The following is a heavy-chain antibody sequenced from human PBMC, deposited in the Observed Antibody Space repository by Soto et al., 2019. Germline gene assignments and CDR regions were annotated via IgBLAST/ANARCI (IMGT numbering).Heavy chain of an antibody. Sequence: PGESLKISCKGSGYSFTSYWIGWVRQMPGKGLEWMGIIYPGDSDTRYSPSFQGQVTISADKSISTAYLQWSSLKASDTAMYYCARLAGYSSSWYENYYYYGMDVWGQGTTVTVSS. D-gene: IGHD6-13*01. CDR3: ARLAGYSSSWYENYYYYGMDV. CDR2: IYPGDSDT. J-gene: IGHJ6*02. V-gene: IGHV5-51*01. CDR1: GYSFTSYW.